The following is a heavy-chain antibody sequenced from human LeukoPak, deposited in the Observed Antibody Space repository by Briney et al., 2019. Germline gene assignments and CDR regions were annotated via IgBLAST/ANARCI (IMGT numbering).Heavy chain of an antibody. Sequence: PGGSLRLSCAASGFTFSNAWMSWVRQAPGKGLEWVGRIKSKTDGGTTDYAAPVKGRFTISRDDSKNTLYLQMNSLKTEDTAVYYCTTETDVAGSDFWRRPIAYYFDYWGQGTLVTVSS. J-gene: IGHJ4*02. CDR1: GFTFSNAW. D-gene: IGHD3-3*01. CDR2: IKSKTDGGTT. V-gene: IGHV3-15*01. CDR3: TTETDVAGSDFWRRPIAYYFDY.